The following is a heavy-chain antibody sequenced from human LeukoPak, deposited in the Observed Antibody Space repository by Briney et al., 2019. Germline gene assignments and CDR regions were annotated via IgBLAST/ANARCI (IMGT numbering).Heavy chain of an antibody. J-gene: IGHJ4*02. V-gene: IGHV3-21*01. CDR2: ISSSSSYI. Sequence: GGSLRLSCAASGFTVSSNYMSWVRQAPGKGLEWVSSISSSSSYIYYADSVKGRFTISRDNAKNSLYLQMNSLRAEDTAVYYCARDLGFGELLPDYWGQGTLVTVSS. D-gene: IGHD3-10*01. CDR1: GFTVSSNY. CDR3: ARDLGFGELLPDY.